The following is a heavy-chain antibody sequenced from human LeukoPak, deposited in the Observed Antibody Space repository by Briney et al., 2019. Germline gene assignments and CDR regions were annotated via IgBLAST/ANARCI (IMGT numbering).Heavy chain of an antibody. CDR2: INHSGST. D-gene: IGHD3-3*01. V-gene: IGHV4-34*01. J-gene: IGHJ5*02. Sequence: SETLSLTCAVYGGSFSGYYWSWIRQPPGKGLEWIGEINHSGSTNYNPSLKSRVTISVDTSKNQFSLKLSSVTAADTAVYYCARGYDFWSGYYRQNWFDPWGQGTLVTVSS. CDR3: ARGYDFWSGYYRQNWFDP. CDR1: GGSFSGYY.